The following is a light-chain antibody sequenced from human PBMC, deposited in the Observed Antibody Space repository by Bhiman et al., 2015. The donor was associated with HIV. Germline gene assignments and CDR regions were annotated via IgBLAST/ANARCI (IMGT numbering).Light chain of an antibody. CDR3: ASYRSNGTWV. J-gene: IGLJ3*02. V-gene: IGLV2-14*03. Sequence: QSALTQPASVSGSPGQSITISCTGTSSDVGGYNYVSWYQQHPGKAPKLIIYDVSQRPSGLSDRFSGSKSGNTASLSFSGLQAEDEADYYCASYRSNGTWVFGGGTRLTVL. CDR1: SSDVGGYNY. CDR2: DVS.